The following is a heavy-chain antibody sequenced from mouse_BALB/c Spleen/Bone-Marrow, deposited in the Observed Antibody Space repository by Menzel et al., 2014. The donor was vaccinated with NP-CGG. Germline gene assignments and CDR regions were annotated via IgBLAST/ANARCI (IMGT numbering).Heavy chain of an antibody. CDR1: GFNIKDTY. V-gene: IGHV14-3*02. Sequence: SGAELVKPGASVKLSCTASGFNIKDTYMHWVKQRPERGLEWIGRIDPANGNTKYDPKFQGKATITADTSSNTAYLQLSSLTSEDTAVYYCASYYYGSSLFAYWGQGTLVTVSA. D-gene: IGHD1-1*01. CDR2: IDPANGNT. J-gene: IGHJ3*01. CDR3: ASYYYGSSLFAY.